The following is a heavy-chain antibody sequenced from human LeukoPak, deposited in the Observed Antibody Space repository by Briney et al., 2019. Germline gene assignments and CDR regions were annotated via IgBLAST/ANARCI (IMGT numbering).Heavy chain of an antibody. CDR3: ARILYSGSYSLDY. Sequence: SGPTLVNPTQTLTLTCTFSGFSLRTRGMGVSWMRQTPGKALEWLARIDWDDDKYYSTSLKTRLTISKDTSKNQVVLTMTNMDPVDTATYYCARILYSGSYSLDYWGQGTLVTVSS. CDR2: IDWDDDK. CDR1: GFSLRTRGMG. D-gene: IGHD1-26*01. V-gene: IGHV2-70*11. J-gene: IGHJ4*02.